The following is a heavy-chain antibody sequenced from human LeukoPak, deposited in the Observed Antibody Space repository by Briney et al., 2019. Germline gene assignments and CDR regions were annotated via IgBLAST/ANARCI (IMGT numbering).Heavy chain of an antibody. CDR1: GFTFDDYA. CDR3: AKDMSLGLFTVVTPNYYYSMDV. V-gene: IGHV3-9*01. CDR2: ISWNSGSI. J-gene: IGHJ6*02. Sequence: GGSLRLSCAASGFTFDDYAMPWVRQAPGKGLKWVSGISWNSGSIGYADSVKGRFTISRDNAKNSLYLQMNSLRAEDTALYYCAKDMSLGLFTVVTPNYYYSMDVWGQGTTVTVSS. D-gene: IGHD4-23*01.